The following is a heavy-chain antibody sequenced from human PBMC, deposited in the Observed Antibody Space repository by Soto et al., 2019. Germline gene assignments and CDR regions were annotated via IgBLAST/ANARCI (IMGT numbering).Heavy chain of an antibody. D-gene: IGHD3-22*01. J-gene: IGHJ6*02. CDR2: ISSSGSTI. CDR1: GFTFSDYY. Sequence: LRLSCAASGFTFSDYYMSWIRQAPGKGLEWVSYISSSGSTIYYADSVKGRFTISRDNAKNSLYLQMNSLRAEDTAVYYCARGSSCYSSRCLDVWGQGTTVTVSS. V-gene: IGHV3-11*01. CDR3: ARGSSCYSSRCLDV.